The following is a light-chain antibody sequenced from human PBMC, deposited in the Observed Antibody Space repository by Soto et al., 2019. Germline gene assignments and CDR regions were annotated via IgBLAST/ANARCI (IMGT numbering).Light chain of an antibody. V-gene: IGKV1-33*01. CDR3: QQCDNLPNT. J-gene: IGKJ2*01. CDR2: DAF. Sequence: IQMTQSPSSLSASVVDRVTITCQASQDISYCLNWYQQKPGKAPELLIFDAFNLKTGVPARFSGSGSGTDFTFTISSLQPEDIATYYCQQCDNLPNTFGQGTKLEIK. CDR1: QDISYC.